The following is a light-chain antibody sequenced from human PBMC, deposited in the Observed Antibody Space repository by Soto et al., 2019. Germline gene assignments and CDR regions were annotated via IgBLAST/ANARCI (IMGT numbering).Light chain of an antibody. CDR1: QSISTY. V-gene: IGKV3-11*01. Sequence: EGVLTQSPATLSLSPGERATLSCRTSQSISTYLAWYQQKPGQAPRLLIYDAFRRATGIPARFSGSGSGTDFTLTISSLEPEDFAVYYCQQRSKWPPPFGGGTKVEI. CDR3: QQRSKWPPP. CDR2: DAF. J-gene: IGKJ4*01.